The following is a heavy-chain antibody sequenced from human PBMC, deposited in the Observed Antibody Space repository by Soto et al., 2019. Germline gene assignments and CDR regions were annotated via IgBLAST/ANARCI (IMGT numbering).Heavy chain of an antibody. CDR3: ARDVFGTIFGVVIERYGMDV. Sequence: ESGGGLVQPGGSLRLSCAASGFTFSSYSMNWVRQAPGKGLEWVSYISSSSSTIYYADSVKGRFTISRDNAKNSLYLQMNSLRDEDTAVYYCARDVFGTIFGVVIERYGMDVWGQGTTVTVSS. V-gene: IGHV3-48*02. CDR2: ISSSSSTI. J-gene: IGHJ6*02. D-gene: IGHD3-3*01. CDR1: GFTFSSYS.